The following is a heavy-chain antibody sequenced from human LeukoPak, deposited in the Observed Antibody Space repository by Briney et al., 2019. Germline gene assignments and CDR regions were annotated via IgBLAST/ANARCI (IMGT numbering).Heavy chain of an antibody. Sequence: GGSLRLSCSASGFTFNRFYLHWVRQAPGKGLEFVSHISSNGATTYYEDSVKGRFTISRDNSKNTLYLQMSSLRADDTAVYYCVKDRSIAAPNNDFFDSWGQGALVTVSS. CDR2: ISSNGATT. D-gene: IGHD6-6*01. J-gene: IGHJ4*02. CDR1: GFTFNRFY. CDR3: VKDRSIAAPNNDFFDS. V-gene: IGHV3-64D*06.